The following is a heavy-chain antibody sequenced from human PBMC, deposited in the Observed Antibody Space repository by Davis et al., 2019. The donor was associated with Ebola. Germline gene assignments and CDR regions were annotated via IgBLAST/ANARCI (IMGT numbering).Heavy chain of an antibody. CDR1: GGSISSGGYS. CDR2: IYHSGST. V-gene: IGHV4-30-2*01. CDR3: ARRVGATWSWFDP. J-gene: IGHJ5*02. D-gene: IGHD1-26*01. Sequence: MPSETLSLTCAVSGGSISSGGYSWSWIRQPPGKGLEWIGYIYHSGSTYYNPSLKSRVTISVDTSKNQFSLKLSSVTAADTAVYYCARRVGATWSWFDPWGQGTPVTVSS.